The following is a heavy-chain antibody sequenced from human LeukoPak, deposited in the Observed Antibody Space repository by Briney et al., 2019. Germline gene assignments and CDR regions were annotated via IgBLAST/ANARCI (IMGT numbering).Heavy chain of an antibody. D-gene: IGHD5-24*01. CDR1: GFTFSSYS. V-gene: IGHV3-21*01. CDR2: ISSSSSYI. CDR3: ARDRRDGYINDC. J-gene: IGHJ4*02. Sequence: GGSLRLSCAASGFTFSSYSMNWVRQAPGKGLEWVSSISSSSSYIYYADSVKGRFTISRDNAKNSLYLQVNSLRAEDTAVYYCARDRRDGYINDCWGQGTLVTVSS.